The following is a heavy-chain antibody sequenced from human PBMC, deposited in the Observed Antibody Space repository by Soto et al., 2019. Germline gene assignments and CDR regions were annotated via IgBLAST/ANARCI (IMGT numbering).Heavy chain of an antibody. CDR3: ARHPPLISGGPNNLFDP. Sequence: PSETLSLTCTGSGDSISSSSFFWGWVRQPPGTGLEWIGSILHSGSSHHNPSLKSRVTISVDASKNQVSLKMNSVTAADTAVYYCARHPPLISGGPNNLFDPWGQGTLVTVSS. J-gene: IGHJ5*02. CDR2: ILHSGSS. V-gene: IGHV4-39*01. CDR1: GDSISSSSFF. D-gene: IGHD2-15*01.